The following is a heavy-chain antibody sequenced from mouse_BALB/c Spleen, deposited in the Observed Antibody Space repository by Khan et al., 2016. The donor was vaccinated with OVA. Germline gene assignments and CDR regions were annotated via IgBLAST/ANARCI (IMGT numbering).Heavy chain of an antibody. Sequence: EVQLQESGPGLVKPSQSLSLTCTVTGYSITSGYGWNWIRQFPGNKLEWMGYISYSGSTNYNPSLKSRISINRDTSKNKFFLQLNSVTTEDTATYYCARTARIKYWGQGTTLTVSS. V-gene: IGHV3-2*02. CDR3: ARTARIKY. CDR2: ISYSGST. D-gene: IGHD1-2*01. CDR1: GYSITSGYG. J-gene: IGHJ2*01.